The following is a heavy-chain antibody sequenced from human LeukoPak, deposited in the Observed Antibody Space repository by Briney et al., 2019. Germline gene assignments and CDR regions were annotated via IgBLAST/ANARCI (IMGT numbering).Heavy chain of an antibody. D-gene: IGHD2-15*01. CDR2: INHSGST. CDR3: ARTRLGYCSGGSCYPTYFDL. Sequence: SETLSLTCAVYGGSFSGYYWSWIRQPPGKGLEWIGEINHSGSTNYNPSLKSRVTISVDTSKNQFSLKLSSVTAADTAVYYCARTRLGYCSGGSCYPTYFDLWGRGTLVTVSS. J-gene: IGHJ2*01. CDR1: GGSFSGYY. V-gene: IGHV4-34*01.